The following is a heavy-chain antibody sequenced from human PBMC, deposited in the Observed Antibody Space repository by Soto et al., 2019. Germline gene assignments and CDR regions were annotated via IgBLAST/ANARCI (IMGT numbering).Heavy chain of an antibody. CDR2: ISVTGDT. J-gene: IGHJ4*02. V-gene: IGHV3-23*01. Sequence: GGTLRLSCAASGFTFSSYAMNWVRQAPGKGPEWVSHISVTGDTYYADSVKGRFTISRDNSKNTLLLQMNSLRAEDTAVYYCAKSLSTATSFDYWGQGTPVTVSS. CDR1: GFTFSSYA. CDR3: AKSLSTATSFDY.